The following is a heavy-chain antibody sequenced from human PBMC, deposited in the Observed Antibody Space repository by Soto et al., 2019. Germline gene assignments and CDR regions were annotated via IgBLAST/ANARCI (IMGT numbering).Heavy chain of an antibody. CDR1: GFTFSRYP. V-gene: IGHV3-30-3*01. CDR3: AREEPHPAPLVF. Sequence: GGSLRLSCAAYGFTFSRYPMHWVRQAPGKGLEWVAGISDDGSNIQYADSVKGRLTVSRDDSKSTLYLQMNNLGTEDTAEYFCAREEPHPAPLVFWGRGTLVTVYS. CDR2: ISDDGSNI. J-gene: IGHJ4*02.